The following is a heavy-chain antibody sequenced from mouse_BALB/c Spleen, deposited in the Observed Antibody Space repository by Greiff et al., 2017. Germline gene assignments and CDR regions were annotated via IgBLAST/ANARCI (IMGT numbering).Heavy chain of an antibody. Sequence: QVQLQQPGAELVKPGASAKLSCKASGYTFTSYWMHWVKQRPGQGLEWIGEINPSNGRTNYNEKFKSKATLTVDKSSSTAYMQLSSLTSEDSAVYYCASGYYYGSSSAYWGQGTLVTVSA. CDR2: INPSNGRT. V-gene: IGHV1S81*02. J-gene: IGHJ3*01. CDR3: ASGYYYGSSSAY. CDR1: GYTFTSYW. D-gene: IGHD1-1*01.